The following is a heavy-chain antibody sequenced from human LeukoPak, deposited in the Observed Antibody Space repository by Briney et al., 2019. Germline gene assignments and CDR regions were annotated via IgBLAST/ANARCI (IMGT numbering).Heavy chain of an antibody. Sequence: QTGGSLRLSCAASGFTFSTYNMNWVRQAPGKGLEWVSSISSSGSTIYYADSVKGRFTISRDNAKNSLYLQMNSLRAEDTAVYYCAELGITMIGGVWGKGTAVTISS. D-gene: IGHD3-10*02. J-gene: IGHJ6*04. CDR2: ISSSGSTI. CDR1: GFTFSTYN. V-gene: IGHV3-48*04. CDR3: AELGITMIGGV.